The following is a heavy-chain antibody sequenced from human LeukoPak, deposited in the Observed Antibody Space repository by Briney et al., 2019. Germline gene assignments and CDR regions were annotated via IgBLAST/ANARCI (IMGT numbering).Heavy chain of an antibody. CDR3: ARNIVATTPFDY. CDR1: GGSISSYY. D-gene: IGHD5-12*01. J-gene: IGHJ4*02. V-gene: IGHV4-59*01. CDR2: IYYSGST. Sequence: ASETLSLTCTVSGGSISSYYWSWIRQPPGKGLEWIGYIYYSGSTNYNPSLKSRVTISVDTSKNQFSLKLSSVTAADTAVYYCARNIVATTPFDYWGQGTLVTVSS.